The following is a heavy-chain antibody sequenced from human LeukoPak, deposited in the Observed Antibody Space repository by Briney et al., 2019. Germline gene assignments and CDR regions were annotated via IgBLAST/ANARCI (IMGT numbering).Heavy chain of an antibody. CDR2: MSSSGGST. J-gene: IGHJ4*02. Sequence: GGSLRLSCAASGFTFSSYAMSWVRQAPGKGLEWVSAMSSSGGSTYYADSVKGRFTISRDNSKNTLYLQMNSLRAEDTALYYCARNENSGWGYFDYWGQGTLVTVSS. CDR3: ARNENSGWGYFDY. V-gene: IGHV3-23*01. CDR1: GFTFSSYA. D-gene: IGHD5-12*01.